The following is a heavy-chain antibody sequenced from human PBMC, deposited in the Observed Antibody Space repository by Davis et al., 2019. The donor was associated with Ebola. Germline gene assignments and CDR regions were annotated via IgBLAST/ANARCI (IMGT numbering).Heavy chain of an antibody. CDR2: INPNTGGT. CDR1: AYTFTGYY. V-gene: IGHV1-2*02. Sequence: ASVKVSCKTSAYTFTGYYIHWVRQAPGQGLEWMGWINPNTGGTNYAKKFQGRVTMTRDMSITTAYMELNSLTSDDTAVYYCTREGSSGGYHGNYFDYWGQGTLVSVSS. CDR3: TREGSSGGYHGNYFDY. D-gene: IGHD1-26*01. J-gene: IGHJ4*02.